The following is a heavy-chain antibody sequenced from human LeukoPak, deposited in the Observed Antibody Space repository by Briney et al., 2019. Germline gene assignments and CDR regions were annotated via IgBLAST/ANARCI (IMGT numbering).Heavy chain of an antibody. Sequence: SETLSLTCTVSGGSISSSSYYWGWIRQPPGKGLEWIGSIYYSGSTYYNPSLKSRVTISVDTSKNQFSLKLSSVTAADTAVYYCARDYYDIAGRFDPWGQGTLVTVSS. J-gene: IGHJ5*02. V-gene: IGHV4-39*02. CDR1: GGSISSSSYY. CDR3: ARDYYDIAGRFDP. D-gene: IGHD3-9*01. CDR2: IYYSGST.